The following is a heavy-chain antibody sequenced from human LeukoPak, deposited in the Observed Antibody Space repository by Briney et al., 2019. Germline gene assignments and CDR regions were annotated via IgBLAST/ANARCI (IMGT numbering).Heavy chain of an antibody. CDR2: IYYSGNT. CDR1: GGSLSGSY. D-gene: IGHD3-3*01. CDR3: ARAPAGEVRLRFFESYYHYYMDV. V-gene: IGHV4-59*01. J-gene: IGHJ6*03. Sequence: SETLSLTWSVSGGSLSGSYWRWIRQPPGKGLEWVGYIYYSGNTNYHPSLKARLSIAVDTSKTQLSLKLLCVPPAHTAVYFCARAPAGEVRLRFFESYYHYYMDVWGKGTTVTISS.